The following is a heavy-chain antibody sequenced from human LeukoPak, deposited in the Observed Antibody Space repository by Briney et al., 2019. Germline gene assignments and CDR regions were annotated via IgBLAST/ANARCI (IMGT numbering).Heavy chain of an antibody. CDR2: IHYSGST. V-gene: IGHV4-59*01. CDR3: ARERASPASPSYGMDV. Sequence: PSETLSLTCTVSGGSISSYYWSWIRQPPGKGLEWIGYIHYSGSTNYNPSLKSRVTISVDTSKNQFSLKLSSVTAADTAVYYCARERASPASPSYGMDVWGQGTTVTVSS. CDR1: GGSISSYY. J-gene: IGHJ6*02.